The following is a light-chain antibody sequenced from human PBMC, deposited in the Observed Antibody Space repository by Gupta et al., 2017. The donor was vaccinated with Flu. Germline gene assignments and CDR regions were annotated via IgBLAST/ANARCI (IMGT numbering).Light chain of an antibody. CDR3: QQYTSFAT. V-gene: IGKV1-5*03. CDR1: QSISNW. Sequence: DIQMTQSPSTLSASVGDRVPITCRASQSISNWLAWYQQKPGKAPKLLIYKASSLESGVPSRFSGSGSGTEFTLTISSLQPDDFATYYCQQYTSFATFGQGTKLEIK. CDR2: KAS. J-gene: IGKJ2*01.